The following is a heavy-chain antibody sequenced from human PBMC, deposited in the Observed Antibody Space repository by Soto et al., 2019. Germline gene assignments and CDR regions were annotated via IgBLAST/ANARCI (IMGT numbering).Heavy chain of an antibody. V-gene: IGHV4-4*07. J-gene: IGHJ4*02. Sequence: QVQLQESGPGVVKTSETLSLICNVSGGSISTDYWSWVRQPAGKGLEWIGRIYSRGSTVCNPLLQSRVSMSIETSNKQFSLQLGSVTAADTAIYHCARDARPFDYWGRGTRVTVSS. CDR3: ARDARPFDY. CDR1: GGSISTDY. CDR2: IYSRGST.